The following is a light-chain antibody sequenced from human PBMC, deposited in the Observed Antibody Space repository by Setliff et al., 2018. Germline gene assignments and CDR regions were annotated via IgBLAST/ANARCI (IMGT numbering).Light chain of an antibody. V-gene: IGLV1-44*01. Sequence: QSVLTQPPYASGTPGQTVTISCSGGRSNVGPNTVDWYQQLPGTAPKLLVFANSQRPSGVPDRFSGSKSGTTASLVISGLQSDDEADYYCATWDDGLNGAVFGGGTKVTVL. CDR1: RSNVGPNT. J-gene: IGLJ2*01. CDR3: ATWDDGLNGAV. CDR2: ANS.